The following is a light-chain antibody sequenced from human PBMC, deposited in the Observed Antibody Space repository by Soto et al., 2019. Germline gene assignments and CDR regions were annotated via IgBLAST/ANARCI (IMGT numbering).Light chain of an antibody. Sequence: EIVSTQSPGTLSLSPGERATLSCRASQSVRSSYLAWYQQKPGQAPRLLIYGASSRATGIPDRFSGSGSGTDFTLTISRLEPEDFAVYYCHQYGGSPRTLGQGTKVEIK. V-gene: IGKV3-20*01. J-gene: IGKJ1*01. CDR1: QSVRSSY. CDR2: GAS. CDR3: HQYGGSPRT.